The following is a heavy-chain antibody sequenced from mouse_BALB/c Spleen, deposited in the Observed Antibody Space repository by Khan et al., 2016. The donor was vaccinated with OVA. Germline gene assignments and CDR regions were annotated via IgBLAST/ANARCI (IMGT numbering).Heavy chain of an antibody. CDR2: INTYTGEP. D-gene: IGHD2-10*01. CDR3: ARPPYFSYVLDN. V-gene: IGHV9-3-1*01. Sequence: QIQLVQSGPELKKPGETGKISCKASGHTFTKYGMNWVKQAPGKGLKWMGWINTYTGEPTYADDFNGRFAFSLETSASTAYLQINNLKNEDTATYFCARPPYFSYVLDNWGQGTSVTVSS. CDR1: GHTFTKYG. J-gene: IGHJ4*01.